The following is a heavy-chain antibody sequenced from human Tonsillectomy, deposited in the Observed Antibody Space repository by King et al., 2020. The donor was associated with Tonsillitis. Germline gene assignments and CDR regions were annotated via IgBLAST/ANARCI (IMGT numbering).Heavy chain of an antibody. CDR2: IKTRTDGGTT. V-gene: IGHV3-15*07. Sequence: QLVQSGGGLVKPGGSLRLSCAASGFTFTKAWMNWVRQAPGKGLEWVGRIKTRTDGGTTDYAAPVKGRFTISRDDSQNTLYLQMDSLETEDTGVYYCATRPWFDYWGQGTLVTVSS. J-gene: IGHJ4*02. CDR1: GFTFTKAW. CDR3: ATRPWFDY.